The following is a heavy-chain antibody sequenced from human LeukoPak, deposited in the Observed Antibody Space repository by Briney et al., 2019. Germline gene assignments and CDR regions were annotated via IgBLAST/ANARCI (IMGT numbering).Heavy chain of an antibody. Sequence: ASVKVSCKASGYTFTSYDINWVRQATGQGLEWMGWMNPNSGNTGYAQKFQGRVTMTRNTSISTAYMELSSLRSEDTAVYYCARSDSSSWATDYWGQGTLVTVSS. D-gene: IGHD6-13*01. CDR1: GYTFTSYD. CDR3: ARSDSSSWATDY. CDR2: MNPNSGNT. V-gene: IGHV1-8*02. J-gene: IGHJ4*02.